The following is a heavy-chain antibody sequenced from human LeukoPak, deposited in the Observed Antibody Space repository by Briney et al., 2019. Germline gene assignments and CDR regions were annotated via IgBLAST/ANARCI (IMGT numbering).Heavy chain of an antibody. J-gene: IGHJ2*01. CDR3: ARPNDYGDYRYLDL. D-gene: IGHD4-17*01. CDR1: GFTFSYFG. Sequence: PGGSLRLSCAASGFTFSYFGMHWVRQAPGKGLEWVTAISYDGNDKYYADSVKGRFSISRDNSRNRVYLQMSSLRPEDTAVYYCARPNDYGDYRYLDLWGRGTLVTVFS. CDR2: ISYDGNDK. V-gene: IGHV3-30*13.